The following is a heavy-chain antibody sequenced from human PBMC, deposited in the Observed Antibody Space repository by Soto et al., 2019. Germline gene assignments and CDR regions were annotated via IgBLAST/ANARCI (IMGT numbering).Heavy chain of an antibody. CDR2: ISTYNGNT. CDR1: GFTFSNYG. V-gene: IGHV1-18*01. CDR3: ARDFVPGYTGYSDY. D-gene: IGHD5-12*01. Sequence: QVQLVQSGAEVKKPGASVKVSCKASGFTFSNYGINWVRQAPGQGIEWMGWISTYNGNTNFAPKFQGRVTMTTDTSTSTAYMELGSLRSDDTAVYYCARDFVPGYTGYSDYWGQRTLVTVSS. J-gene: IGHJ4*02.